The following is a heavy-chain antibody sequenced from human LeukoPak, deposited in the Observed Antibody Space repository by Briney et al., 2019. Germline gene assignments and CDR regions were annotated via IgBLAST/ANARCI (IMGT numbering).Heavy chain of an antibody. Sequence: PSETLSLTCTVSGGSIRSYYWSWIRQPAGKGLEWIGRIYTSGSTNYDPSLKSRVTMSVDTSKNQFSLKLSSVTAADTAVYYCARESTAFGATHYIVYYFDYWGQGTLVTVSS. CDR2: IYTSGST. CDR3: ARESTAFGATHYIVYYFDY. V-gene: IGHV4-4*07. CDR1: GGSIRSYY. D-gene: IGHD1-26*01. J-gene: IGHJ4*02.